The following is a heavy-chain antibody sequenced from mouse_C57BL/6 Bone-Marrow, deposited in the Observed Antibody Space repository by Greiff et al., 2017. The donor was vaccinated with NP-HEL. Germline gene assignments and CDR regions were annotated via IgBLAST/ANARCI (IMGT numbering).Heavy chain of an antibody. D-gene: IGHD2-3*01. V-gene: IGHV5-16*01. J-gene: IGHJ2*01. CDR1: GFTFSDYY. CDR2: INYDGSST. CDR3: ARWLLSFYFDY. Sequence: EVNVVESEGGLVQPGSSMKLSCTASGFTFSDYYMAWVRQVPEKGLEWVANINYDGSSTYYLDSLKSRFIISRDNAKNILYLQMSSLKSEDTATYYCARWLLSFYFDYWGQGTTLTVSS.